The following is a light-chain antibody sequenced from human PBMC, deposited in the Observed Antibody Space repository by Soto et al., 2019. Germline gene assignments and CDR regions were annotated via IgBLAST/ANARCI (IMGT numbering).Light chain of an antibody. CDR2: GAS. Sequence: VMTPSPGTLSLSPGERATLSCRASQSVSSSYLAWYQQKPGQAPRLLIYGASSRATGIPDRFSGSGSGTDFTLTISRLEPEDFAVYYCQQYGSSPGTFGQGTKVDIK. CDR1: QSVSSSY. V-gene: IGKV3-20*01. CDR3: QQYGSSPGT. J-gene: IGKJ1*01.